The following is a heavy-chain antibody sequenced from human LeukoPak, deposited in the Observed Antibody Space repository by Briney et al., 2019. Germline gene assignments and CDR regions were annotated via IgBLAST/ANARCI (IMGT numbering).Heavy chain of an antibody. J-gene: IGHJ4*02. CDR1: GFTVSSND. D-gene: IGHD6-13*01. CDR3: ARGVGLAAAGTLFDY. CDR2: IYSGGSP. Sequence: GGSLRLSCAASGFTVSSNDMSWVRQAPGKGLEWVSVIYSGGSPYYADSVKGRFTISRDNSKNTLYLQMNSLRAEDTAVYYCARGVGLAAAGTLFDYWGQGTLVTVSS. V-gene: IGHV3-53*05.